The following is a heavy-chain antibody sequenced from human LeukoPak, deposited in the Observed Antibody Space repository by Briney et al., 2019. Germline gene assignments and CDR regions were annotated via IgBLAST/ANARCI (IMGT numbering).Heavy chain of an antibody. J-gene: IGHJ6*03. CDR1: VGSFSGYY. V-gene: IGHV4-34*01. Sequence: PSETLSLTCAVYVGSFSGYYWSWICQPPRKGLEWIGEINHSGSTNYNSSLKSRVTISVGTSKDQFSLKLTSVTAADTAVYYCARGYYGSGSHCCHMDVWGKGTTITVS. CDR3: ARGYYGSGSHCCHMDV. D-gene: IGHD3-10*01. CDR2: INHSGST.